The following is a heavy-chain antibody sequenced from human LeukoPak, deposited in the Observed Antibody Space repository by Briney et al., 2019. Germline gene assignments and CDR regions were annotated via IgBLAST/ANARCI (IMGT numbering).Heavy chain of an antibody. V-gene: IGHV4-34*01. Sequence: PSETLSLTCAVYGGSFSGYYWSWIRQPPGKGLEWIGETNHSGSTNYNPSLKSRVTISVDTSKNQFSLKLSSVTAADTAVYYCARGRSRDSSGYYYPRLSSYFDYWGQGTLVTVSS. CDR1: GGSFSGYY. CDR3: ARGRSRDSSGYYYPRLSSYFDY. J-gene: IGHJ4*02. CDR2: TNHSGST. D-gene: IGHD3-22*01.